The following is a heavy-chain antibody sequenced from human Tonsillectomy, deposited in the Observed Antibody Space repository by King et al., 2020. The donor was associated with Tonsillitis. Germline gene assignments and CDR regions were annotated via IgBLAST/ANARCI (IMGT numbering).Heavy chain of an antibody. D-gene: IGHD5-12*01. Sequence: QLVQSGAEVKKPGASVKVSCTVSGYTLTELSLHWVRQAPGEGLEWMGNFDPEDGKTICAQKFQGRVTMTEDTSTDTACMELSSLRSEDTAVYYCAISYDWSAYDVWGQGTMVTVSS. CDR1: GYTLTELS. V-gene: IGHV1-24*01. CDR2: FDPEDGKT. CDR3: AISYDWSAYDV. J-gene: IGHJ3*01.